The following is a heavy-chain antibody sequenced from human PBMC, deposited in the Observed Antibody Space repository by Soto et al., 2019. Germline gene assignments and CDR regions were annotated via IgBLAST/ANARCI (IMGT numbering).Heavy chain of an antibody. CDR3: ARHGGNKFDY. D-gene: IGHD3-16*01. V-gene: IGHV4-39*01. J-gene: IGHJ4*02. Sequence: QPQLQESGPGLVKPSETLSLTCTVSGGSIISDHYYWAWIRQPPGKGLEWIGNMHYSGNTYQNPSLKSRVTIFVDTSKNQFSLHLCSVTAADTAVYYCARHGGNKFDYWGQGTLVTVSS. CDR1: GGSIISDHYY. CDR2: MHYSGNT.